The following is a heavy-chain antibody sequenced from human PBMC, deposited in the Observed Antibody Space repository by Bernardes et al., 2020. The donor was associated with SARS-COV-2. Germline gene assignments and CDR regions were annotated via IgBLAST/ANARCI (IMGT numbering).Heavy chain of an antibody. Sequence: ETLSLTCTVSGGSINSYFWSWIRQPPGKGLEWIGCIYYTGSTKYNPSLKGRVTLSVDTSKNQFSLKLSSVTAADTAVYYCARDGVAGSVNWFDPWGQGTPVTVSS. D-gene: IGHD6-19*01. V-gene: IGHV4-59*01. CDR2: IYYTGST. CDR3: ARDGVAGSVNWFDP. J-gene: IGHJ5*02. CDR1: GGSINSYF.